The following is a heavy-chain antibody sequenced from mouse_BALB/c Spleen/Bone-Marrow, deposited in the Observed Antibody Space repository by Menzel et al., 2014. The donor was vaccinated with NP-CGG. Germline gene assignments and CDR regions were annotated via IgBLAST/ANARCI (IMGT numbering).Heavy chain of an antibody. V-gene: IGHV5-6-5*01. CDR2: ISSGGST. CDR1: GFTFSSYA. Sequence: EVKLMESGGGLVKPGGSLELSCAASGFTFSSYAMSWVRQTPEKRLEWVASISSGGSTYYPDSVKGRFTISRDNARNILYLQMSSLRSEDTAMYYCARGREVRRGAWFAYWGQGTLVTVSA. D-gene: IGHD2-14*01. J-gene: IGHJ3*01. CDR3: ARGREVRRGAWFAY.